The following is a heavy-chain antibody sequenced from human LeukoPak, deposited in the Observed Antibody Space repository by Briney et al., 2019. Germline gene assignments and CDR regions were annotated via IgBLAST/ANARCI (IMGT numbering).Heavy chain of an antibody. V-gene: IGHV3-11*01. Sequence: GGSLRLSCAASGFTLSDYFMIWVRQVPGKRLQWVAYISKTGTTIQYEDSVKGRFSLSRDNAQNTLFLQMNSLRVDDAGMYFCAREDYGGTNFDHWGQGTLVTVSS. CDR3: AREDYGGTNFDH. D-gene: IGHD4-23*01. CDR2: ISKTGTTI. J-gene: IGHJ4*02. CDR1: GFTLSDYF.